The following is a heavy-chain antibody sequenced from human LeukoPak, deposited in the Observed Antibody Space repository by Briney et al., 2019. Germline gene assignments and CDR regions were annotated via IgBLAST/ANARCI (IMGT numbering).Heavy chain of an antibody. J-gene: IGHJ3*02. CDR1: GGTFSSYA. CDR2: IIPIFGTA. CDR3: ASHETTYYYDSSGYGQAFDI. D-gene: IGHD3-22*01. V-gene: IGHV1-69*05. Sequence: SVKVSCKTSGGTFSSYAISWVRQAPGQGLEWMGGIIPIFGTANYAQKFQGRVTITTDESTSTAYMELSSLRSEVTAVYYCASHETTYYYDSSGYGQAFDIWGQGTMVTVSS.